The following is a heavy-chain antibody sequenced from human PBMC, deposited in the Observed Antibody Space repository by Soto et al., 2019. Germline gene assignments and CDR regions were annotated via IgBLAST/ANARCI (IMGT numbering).Heavy chain of an antibody. CDR2: ISGSGDNT. CDR3: AKRHLAARHTDY. CDR1: GFTFSNYA. J-gene: IGHJ4*02. D-gene: IGHD6-6*01. V-gene: IGHV3-23*01. Sequence: EVQLLESGGGLVQPGGSLRLSCAASGFTFSNYAMTWVRQAPVKGLEWVSTISGSGDNTYYADSVRGRFTISIDNSKNTRYLQMNSLRADDTAVYYCAKRHLAARHTDYWGQGTLVTVSS.